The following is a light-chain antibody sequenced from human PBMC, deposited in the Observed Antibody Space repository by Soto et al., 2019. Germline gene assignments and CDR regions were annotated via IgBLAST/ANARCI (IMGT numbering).Light chain of an antibody. CDR3: SSYTSSSTAV. Sequence: QSALTQSASVSGSPGQSITISCTGTSSDIGGYNYVSWYQQHPGKAPKVMIFDVSNRPPGVSHRFSGSKSGNTASLTISGLQAEDEADYYCSSYTSSSTAVFGGGTKVTVL. CDR2: DVS. J-gene: IGLJ2*01. V-gene: IGLV2-14*01. CDR1: SSDIGGYNY.